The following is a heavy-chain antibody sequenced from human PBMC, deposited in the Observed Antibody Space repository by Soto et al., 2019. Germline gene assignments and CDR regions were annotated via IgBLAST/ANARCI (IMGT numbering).Heavy chain of an antibody. CDR1: GFSFSTYT. V-gene: IGHV3-21*01. CDR3: ARDLGLWFRELSYYFDY. Sequence: EVQLVESGGGLVKPGGSLRLSCAASGFSFSTYTMNWVRQAPGRGLEWVSSITRTSTYIYYADSVKGRFTISRDNAKNSLYLQMNSLRAEDTAVYYCARDLGLWFRELSYYFDYWGQGTLVSVPS. CDR2: ITRTSTYI. J-gene: IGHJ4*01. D-gene: IGHD3-10*01.